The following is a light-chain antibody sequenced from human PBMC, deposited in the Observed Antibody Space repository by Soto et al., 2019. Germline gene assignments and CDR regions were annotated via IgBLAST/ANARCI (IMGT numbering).Light chain of an antibody. V-gene: IGKV1-39*01. CDR2: AAS. J-gene: IGKJ4*01. CDR1: QSSTNF. CDR3: LQSYSSPLT. Sequence: DIQMTQSPSSLSASVGDRVTITCRASQSSTNFLNWYQQKPGKAPQLLIYAASSLQSGVPARFSGGGSGTDFTLTISSLQHEDFATYYCLQSYSSPLTFGGGTKVEIK.